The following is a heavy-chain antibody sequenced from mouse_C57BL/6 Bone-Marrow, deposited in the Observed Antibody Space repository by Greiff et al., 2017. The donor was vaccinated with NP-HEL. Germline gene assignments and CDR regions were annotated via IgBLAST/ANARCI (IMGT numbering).Heavy chain of an antibody. CDR3: ARGGLREMDY. V-gene: IGHV1-69*01. CDR2: LDPSDSCT. CDR1: GYTFTSYW. J-gene: IGHJ4*01. D-gene: IGHD2-2*01. Sequence: QVQLQQPGAELVMPGASVKLSCKASGYTFTSYWMHWVKQRPGQGLEWIGELDPSDSCTNYNQKFKGKSTLTVDKSSSTAYMQLSSLTSEDSAVYYGARGGLREMDYWGQGTSVTVSS.